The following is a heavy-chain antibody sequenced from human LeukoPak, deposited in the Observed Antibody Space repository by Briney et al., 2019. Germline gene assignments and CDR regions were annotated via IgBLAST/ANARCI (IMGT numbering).Heavy chain of an antibody. CDR1: GFTFSSHW. D-gene: IGHD1-7*01. Sequence: GGSLRLSCADSGFTFSSHWMHWVRQAPGKGLEWVAFRRYDGSNKYYADSVKGRFTISRDNSKNTLYLQMNSLRAEDTAVYYCAKDRNGRWNYDYYYYYMDVWGKGTTVTVSS. V-gene: IGHV3-30*02. CDR2: RRYDGSNK. CDR3: AKDRNGRWNYDYYYYYMDV. J-gene: IGHJ6*03.